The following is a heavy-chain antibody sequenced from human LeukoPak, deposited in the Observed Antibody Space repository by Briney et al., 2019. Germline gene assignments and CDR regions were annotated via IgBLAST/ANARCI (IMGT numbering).Heavy chain of an antibody. D-gene: IGHD1-26*01. CDR2: INHSGST. Sequence: SDTLSLTCAVYGGSFSGYYWSWIRQPPGKGLEWIGEINHSGSTYYNPSLKSRVTISVDTSKNQFSLRLSSVTAADTALYYCAYSGSYGHLGYWGQGIPVTVSS. CDR1: GGSFSGYY. CDR3: AYSGSYGHLGY. V-gene: IGHV4-34*01. J-gene: IGHJ4*02.